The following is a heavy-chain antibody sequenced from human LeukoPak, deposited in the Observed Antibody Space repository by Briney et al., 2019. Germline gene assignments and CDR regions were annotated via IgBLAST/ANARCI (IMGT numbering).Heavy chain of an antibody. Sequence: GRSLRLSCAASGFTLSSYGMHWVRQAPGKGLEWVAVIWYDGSNKYYADSVKGRFTISRDNSKNTLYLQMNSLRAEDTAVYYCARDGSGEWEPGQYSYFVYWGQGTLVTVSS. CDR2: IWYDGSNK. V-gene: IGHV3-33*01. CDR3: ARDGSGEWEPGQYSYFVY. J-gene: IGHJ4*02. CDR1: GFTLSSYG. D-gene: IGHD1-26*01.